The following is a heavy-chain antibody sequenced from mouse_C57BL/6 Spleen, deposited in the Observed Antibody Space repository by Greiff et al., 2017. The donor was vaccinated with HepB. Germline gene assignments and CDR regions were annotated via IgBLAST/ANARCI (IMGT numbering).Heavy chain of an antibody. CDR2: IYPSDSET. CDR3: AREAAQATLFDY. CDR1: GYTFTSYW. D-gene: IGHD3-2*02. Sequence: QVQLQQPGAELVRPGSSVKLSCKASGYTFTSYWMDWVKQRPGQGLEWIGNIYPSDSETHYNQKFKDKATWTVDKSSSTAYMQLSSLTSEDSAVYYCAREAAQATLFDYWGQGTTLTASS. V-gene: IGHV1-61*01. J-gene: IGHJ2*01.